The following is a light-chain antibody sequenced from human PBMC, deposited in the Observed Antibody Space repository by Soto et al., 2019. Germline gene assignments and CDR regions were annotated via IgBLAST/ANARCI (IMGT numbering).Light chain of an antibody. V-gene: IGKV3-11*01. J-gene: IGKJ4*01. CDR1: QSVSSY. CDR3: QQRGNWPLT. CDR2: DAS. Sequence: EIVLTQSPATLSLSPGERATLSRRASQSVSSYLAWYQQKPGQAPRLLIYDASNRATGIPARFSGSGSGTDFTLTISSLEPEDFAVYYCQQRGNWPLTFVGGTKV.